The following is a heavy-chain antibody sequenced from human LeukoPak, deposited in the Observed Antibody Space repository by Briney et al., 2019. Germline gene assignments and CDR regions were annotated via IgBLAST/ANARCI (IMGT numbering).Heavy chain of an antibody. CDR2: IYTSGST. J-gene: IGHJ3*02. CDR3: ARLYCSGGSCYTPSGAFDI. Sequence: SETLSLTCTVPGGSISSGSYYWSWIRQPAGKGLEWIGRIYTSGSTNYNPSLKSRVTISVDTSKNQFSLKLSSVTAADTAVYYCARLYCSGGSCYTPSGAFDIWGQGTMVTVSS. D-gene: IGHD2-15*01. CDR1: GGSISSGSYY. V-gene: IGHV4-61*02.